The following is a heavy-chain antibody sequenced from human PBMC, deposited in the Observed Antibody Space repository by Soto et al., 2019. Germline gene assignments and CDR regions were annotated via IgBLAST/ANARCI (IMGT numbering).Heavy chain of an antibody. CDR1: GFTLSSYG. J-gene: IGHJ4*02. CDR3: ANLMLNTVTTHDY. V-gene: IGHV3-30*18. Sequence: GGSVRLSCAASGFTLSSYGMHWVRQAPGKGLEWVAVISYDGSNKYYADSVKGRFTISRDNSKNTLYLQMNSLRAEDTAVYYCANLMLNTVTTHDYWGQGTLVTVSS. D-gene: IGHD4-17*01. CDR2: ISYDGSNK.